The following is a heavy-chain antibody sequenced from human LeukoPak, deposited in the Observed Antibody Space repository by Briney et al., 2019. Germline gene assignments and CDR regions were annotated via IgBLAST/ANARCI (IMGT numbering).Heavy chain of an antibody. CDR1: GFPVGTNY. CDR3: ARENYYGSGSYID. Sequence: GGSLRLSCAVPGFPVGTNYMNWLRQAPGKGLEWVSAIQVGLTTYYADSVKGRFTISRDNSKDTVYLQMNSLRAEDTAVYYCARENYYGSGSYIDWGQGTLVTVSS. D-gene: IGHD3-10*01. J-gene: IGHJ4*02. V-gene: IGHV3-53*01. CDR2: IQVGLTT.